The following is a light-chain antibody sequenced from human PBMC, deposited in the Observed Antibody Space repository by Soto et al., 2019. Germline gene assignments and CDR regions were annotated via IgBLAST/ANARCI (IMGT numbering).Light chain of an antibody. J-gene: IGKJ4*01. Sequence: EIVLTQSPGTLSLSPGERATLSCRASQSVSNSYLAWYQQKPGQAPRLLIYGASSRATGIPDRFSGSGSGTDFTVTINRLEPEDSAVYYCQQYGSSPLTFGGGTKVDI. CDR3: QQYGSSPLT. CDR1: QSVSNSY. CDR2: GAS. V-gene: IGKV3-20*01.